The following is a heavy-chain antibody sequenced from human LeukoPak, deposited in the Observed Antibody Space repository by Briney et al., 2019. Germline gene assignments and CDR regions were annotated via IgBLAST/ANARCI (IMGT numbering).Heavy chain of an antibody. V-gene: IGHV4-31*03. Sequence: PSQALSLTCTVSGGSISSGDHYWSWIRQHPEKGLEWIGYIYYSGSTYYNPSLKSRVTISLATSKKQFSLKLSSVTAADTAVYYCARVSVVYGMDVWGRGTTVTVSS. CDR2: IYYSGST. CDR1: GGSISSGDHY. CDR3: ARVSVVYGMDV. J-gene: IGHJ6*02.